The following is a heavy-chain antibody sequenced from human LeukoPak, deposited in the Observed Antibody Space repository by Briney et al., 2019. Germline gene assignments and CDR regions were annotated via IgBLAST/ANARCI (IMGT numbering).Heavy chain of an antibody. CDR2: IRYDGSNK. Sequence: PGGSLRLSCAASGFTFSSYGMHWVRQAPGKGLEWVAFIRYDGSNKYYADSVKGRFTISRDNSKNTLYLQMNSLRAEDTAVYYCAKVGPRYDSSGYYYEDYWGQGTLVTVSS. CDR1: GFTFSSYG. D-gene: IGHD3-22*01. J-gene: IGHJ4*02. V-gene: IGHV3-30*02. CDR3: AKVGPRYDSSGYYYEDY.